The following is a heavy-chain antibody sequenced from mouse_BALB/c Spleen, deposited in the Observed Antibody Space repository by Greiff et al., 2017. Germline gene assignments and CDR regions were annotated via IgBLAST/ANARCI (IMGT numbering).Heavy chain of an antibody. J-gene: IGHJ4*01. V-gene: IGHV3-2*02. CDR3: ASLGHAMDY. CDR2: ISYSGST. D-gene: IGHD4-1*01. Sequence: EVNLVESGPGLVKPSQSLSLTCTVTGYSITSDYAWNWIRQFPGNQLEWMGYISYSGSTSYNPSLKSRISITRDTSKNQFFLQLNSVTTEDTATYYCASLGHAMDYWGQGTPVTVSS. CDR1: GYSITSDYA.